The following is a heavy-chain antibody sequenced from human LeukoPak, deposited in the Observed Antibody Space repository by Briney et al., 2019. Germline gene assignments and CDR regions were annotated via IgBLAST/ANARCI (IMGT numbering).Heavy chain of an antibody. CDR2: IYYSGNT. D-gene: IGHD3-10*01. Sequence: NPSETLSLTCTVSGGSISSYYWTWIRQPPGKGLEWIGSIYYSGNTYYNPSLKSRVTISVDTSKNQFSLKVNSVSAADAAVYYCARQERILRGVINHFDYWGQGTLVTVSS. J-gene: IGHJ4*02. CDR1: GGSISSYY. V-gene: IGHV4-59*05. CDR3: ARQERILRGVINHFDY.